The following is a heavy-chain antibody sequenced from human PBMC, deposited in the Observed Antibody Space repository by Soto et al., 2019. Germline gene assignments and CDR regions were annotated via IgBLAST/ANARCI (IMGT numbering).Heavy chain of an antibody. CDR2: IFSSGST. CDR1: CGSINTFY. CDR3: AREGSYSAYNFAHGIQLWSFDF. V-gene: IGHV4-4*07. D-gene: IGHD5-12*01. J-gene: IGHJ4*02. Sequence: PSETLSLTCTFSCGSINTFYWSWVRQPAGKGLEWIGRIFSSGSTSFNPSLESRVAMSVDTSKNHFSLNLSSVTAADMAVYYCAREGSYSAYNFAHGIQLWSFDFWGQGALVTVSS.